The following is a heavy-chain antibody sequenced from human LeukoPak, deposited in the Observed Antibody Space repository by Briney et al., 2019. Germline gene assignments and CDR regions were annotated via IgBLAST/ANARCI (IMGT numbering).Heavy chain of an antibody. J-gene: IGHJ4*02. Sequence: SETLSLTCIVSGASITTYSWNWIRQSPGKGLEWIGFIAHTGVTSYRSSLKSRVTISIDTSKNQLSLELTSVTAADTAVYYGARWDDSDWAFGSWGPGTLVTVSS. V-gene: IGHV4-59*08. CDR2: IAHTGVT. D-gene: IGHD6-19*01. CDR1: GASITTYS. CDR3: ARWDDSDWAFGS.